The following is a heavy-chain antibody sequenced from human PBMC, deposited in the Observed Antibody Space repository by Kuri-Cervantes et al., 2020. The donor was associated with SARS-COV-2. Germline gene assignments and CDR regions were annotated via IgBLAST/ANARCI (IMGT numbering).Heavy chain of an antibody. CDR2: IRYDGSNK. Sequence: GESLKISCAASGFTVSSNEMSWVRQAPGKGLEWVAFIRYDGSNKYYADSVKGRFTISRDNSKNTLYLQMNSLRAEDTAVYYCAKDPGLFEDYGYSYAAYWGQGTLVTVSS. CDR1: GFTVSSNE. J-gene: IGHJ4*02. CDR3: AKDPGLFEDYGYSYAAY. D-gene: IGHD5-18*01. V-gene: IGHV3-30*02.